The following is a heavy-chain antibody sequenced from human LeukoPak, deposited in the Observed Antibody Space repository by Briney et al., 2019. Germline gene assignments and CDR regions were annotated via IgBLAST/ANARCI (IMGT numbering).Heavy chain of an antibody. Sequence: GGSLRLSCAVSGFTFSNYVMNWVRQAPGKGLEWVSTISGSGGATYYADSVKGRFTISRDNSKNTLYLQMNSLRVEDTAVYYCARRSTSGGYWGDFDYWGQGTLVTVSS. J-gene: IGHJ4*02. CDR1: GFTFSNYV. D-gene: IGHD1-26*01. CDR3: ARRSTSGGYWGDFDY. CDR2: ISGSGGAT. V-gene: IGHV3-23*01.